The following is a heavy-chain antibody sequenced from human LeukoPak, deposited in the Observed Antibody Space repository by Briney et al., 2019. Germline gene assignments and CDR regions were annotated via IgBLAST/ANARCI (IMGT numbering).Heavy chain of an antibody. CDR3: ARSSGYRNGMDV. D-gene: IGHD6-13*01. Sequence: GGSLRLSCAASGFTFSSYSVNWVRQAPGKGLEWVSYISSSSSTIYYADSVKGRFTISGDNAKNSLYLQMNSLRAEDTAVYYCARSSGYRNGMDVWGQGTTVTVSS. V-gene: IGHV3-48*01. CDR2: ISSSSSTI. J-gene: IGHJ6*02. CDR1: GFTFSSYS.